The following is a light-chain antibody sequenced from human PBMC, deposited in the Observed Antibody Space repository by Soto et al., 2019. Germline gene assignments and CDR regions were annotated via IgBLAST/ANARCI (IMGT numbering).Light chain of an antibody. Sequence: DIQMTQSPSTLSASVGDRVTITCRASQSISSWLAWYQQKPGKAPNLLIYDASSLQSGVPSRFSGSGSGTESTLAISSPQPDEFETYYCHQYSSYSFTFGPGTKVDIK. CDR3: HQYSSYSFT. J-gene: IGKJ3*01. CDR1: QSISSW. CDR2: DAS. V-gene: IGKV1-5*01.